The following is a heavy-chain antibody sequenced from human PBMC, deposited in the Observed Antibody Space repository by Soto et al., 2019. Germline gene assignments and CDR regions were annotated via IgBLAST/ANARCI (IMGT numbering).Heavy chain of an antibody. CDR1: GGSISSSSYY. Sequence: KTSETLSLTCTVSGGSISSSSYYWGWIRQPPGKGLEWIGSIYYSGSTYYNPSLKSRVTISVDTSKNQFSLKLSSVTAADTAVYYCASSGYYYGSGIYYKRHYYYGMDVWGQGTTVTVSS. V-gene: IGHV4-39*01. CDR3: ASSGYYYGSGIYYKRHYYYGMDV. J-gene: IGHJ6*02. CDR2: IYYSGST. D-gene: IGHD3-10*01.